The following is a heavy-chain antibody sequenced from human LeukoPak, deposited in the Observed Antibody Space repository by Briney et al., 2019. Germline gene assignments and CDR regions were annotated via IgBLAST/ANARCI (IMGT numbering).Heavy chain of an antibody. V-gene: IGHV3-21*01. CDR1: GSPFSTYN. CDR3: ARDPYSGNYGPYYYYYMDV. J-gene: IGHJ6*03. D-gene: IGHD1-26*01. Sequence: GGSLRLSCTASGSPFSTYNMTWVCHAQARAKKLDASITSSSTYTFYADSVKGRYTISSDNSKNSLYLQMNSLRVEDTAVYYCARDPYSGNYGPYYYYYMDVWGKGTTVTISS. CDR2: ITSSSTYT.